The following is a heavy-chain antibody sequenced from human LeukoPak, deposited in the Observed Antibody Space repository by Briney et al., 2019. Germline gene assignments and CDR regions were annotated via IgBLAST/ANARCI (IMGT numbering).Heavy chain of an antibody. Sequence: PGGSLRLSCEASGFTFGNFVMTWVRQAPGKGLQWVSGITGSTTWTYYAASVKGRFTVSRDNSQNTLHLQMNILRADDTAVYYCARELVSSGTGYFDLWGRGTLVTVSS. CDR1: GFTFGNFV. V-gene: IGHV3-23*01. CDR3: ARELVSSGTGYFDL. J-gene: IGHJ2*01. D-gene: IGHD3-10*02. CDR2: ITGSTTWT.